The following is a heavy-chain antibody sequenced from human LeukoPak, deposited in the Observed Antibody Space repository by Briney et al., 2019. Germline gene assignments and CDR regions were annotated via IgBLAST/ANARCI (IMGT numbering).Heavy chain of an antibody. J-gene: IGHJ4*02. V-gene: IGHV3-66*01. CDR2: IYTSGST. Sequence: GGSLRLSCAASGFTVSSNYMSWVRQAPGKGLEWVSVIYTSGSTYYADSVKGRFTISRDNSQNTVDLQMNSLRTEDTAVYYCTKGLWAGVSAARDWGQGALVTVSS. CDR3: TKGLWAGVSAARD. CDR1: GFTVSSNY. D-gene: IGHD2-8*01.